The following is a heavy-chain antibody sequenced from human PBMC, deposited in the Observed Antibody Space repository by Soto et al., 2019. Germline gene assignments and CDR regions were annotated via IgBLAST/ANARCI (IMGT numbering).Heavy chain of an antibody. CDR2: IIPLFGTT. CDR1: GDTFSRYA. J-gene: IGHJ6*02. D-gene: IGHD6-6*01. Sequence: QGQLVQSGAEVKKPGSSVKVSCKASGDTFSRYAITWVRQAPGHGLEWMGGIIPLFGTTNYAQKFQDRVTMTADESTSTAYMELSSLRSDDTAVYYCVPLQPSTIVGRPGMDVWGQGTTVTVSS. V-gene: IGHV1-69*01. CDR3: VPLQPSTIVGRPGMDV.